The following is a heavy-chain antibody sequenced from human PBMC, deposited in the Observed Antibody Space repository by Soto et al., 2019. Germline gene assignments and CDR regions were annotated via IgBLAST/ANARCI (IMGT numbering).Heavy chain of an antibody. D-gene: IGHD3-22*01. CDR1: GGSISSGGYY. Sequence: QVQLQESGPGLVKPSQTLSLTCTVSGGSISSGGYYWSWIRQLPGKGLEWIGYIYYNGNTHYNPSLKRRFTIVVDPSKKPFALELSSVTAADTAVYYCARVPLYYYRSSDFYAAFDIWGQGTMVTVSS. J-gene: IGHJ3*02. V-gene: IGHV4-31*03. CDR3: ARVPLYYYRSSDFYAAFDI. CDR2: IYYNGNT.